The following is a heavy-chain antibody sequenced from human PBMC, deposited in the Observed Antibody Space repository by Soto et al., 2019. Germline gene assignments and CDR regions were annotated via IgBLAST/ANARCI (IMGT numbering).Heavy chain of an antibody. CDR1: GGPITSGSYY. D-gene: IGHD6-6*01. CDR2: IYYSGRT. CDR3: ARQASEGYSSSPFRF. V-gene: IGHV4-39*01. Sequence: QLQLQESGPGLVKPSETLSLTCTVSGGPITSGSYYWGWIRQPPGKGLEWIGSIYYSGRTCYKPSLRSRATISIDTSRNQFSLKVNSVTAADPAVYYCARQASEGYSSSPFRFWGQGTLVTVSS. J-gene: IGHJ1*01.